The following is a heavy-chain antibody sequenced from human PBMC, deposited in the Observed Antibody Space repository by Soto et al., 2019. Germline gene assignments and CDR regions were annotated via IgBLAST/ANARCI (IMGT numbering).Heavy chain of an antibody. CDR2: ISGGGETT. CDR1: GFTFSSYA. J-gene: IGHJ4*02. V-gene: IGHV3-23*01. Sequence: PGGSLRLSCAASGFTFSSYAMWWVRQAPGKGLECVSAISGGGETTYYADSVKGRFTISRDNSKNTLYLQMNSLRAEDTAVYYCVRTIQPGTTTYFDYWGQGTLVTVSS. D-gene: IGHD1-1*01. CDR3: VRTIQPGTTTYFDY.